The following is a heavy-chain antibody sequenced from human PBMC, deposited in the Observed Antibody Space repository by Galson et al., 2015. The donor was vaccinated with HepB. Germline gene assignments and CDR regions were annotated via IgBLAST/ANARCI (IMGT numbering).Heavy chain of an antibody. CDR3: AKEPDSNPGYYFDS. D-gene: IGHD4-11*01. CDR1: GFTFRNYA. V-gene: IGHV3-23*01. Sequence: SLRLSCAASGFTFRNYAMSWVRQAPGKGLEWVSVISGGGGSTFYADSVKGRFAISRDNSRNTLYLQMNSLRADDTAVYYCAKEPDSNPGYYFDSWGQGTLVTVSS. J-gene: IGHJ4*02. CDR2: ISGGGGST.